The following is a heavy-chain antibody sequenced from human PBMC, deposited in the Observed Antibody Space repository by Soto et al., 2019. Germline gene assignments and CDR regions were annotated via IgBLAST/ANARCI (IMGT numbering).Heavy chain of an antibody. CDR3: ARMRGLGEISPYLAY. J-gene: IGHJ4*02. CDR1: GGSISDYQ. D-gene: IGHD3-16*01. Sequence: QVQLQESGPGLAKPSETLSLTCSISGGSISDYQWNWIRQPPGKGLEWIGYIYYSGRTNYNPSLKSRLTISLDTSTRQFSLRLRSVTAADTAVYYCARMRGLGEISPYLAYWGQGALVTVSS. CDR2: IYYSGRT. V-gene: IGHV4-59*01.